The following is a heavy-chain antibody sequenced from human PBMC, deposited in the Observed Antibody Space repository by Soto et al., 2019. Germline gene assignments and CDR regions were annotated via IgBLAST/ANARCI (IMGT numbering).Heavy chain of an antibody. CDR3: ARAGQYYDASGYAD. J-gene: IGHJ4*02. CDR1: GYSFVTSG. V-gene: IGHV1-18*01. D-gene: IGHD3-22*01. Sequence: QVKLVQSGTEVKKPGASIKVSCKASGYSFVTSGMTWVRQAPGQGLEWMGWISVYNGNTNYDQKLQDRVTMTTDTSINTAYLEVRNLRSDDTAVYYCARAGQYYDASGYADWGQGTLVTVSS. CDR2: ISVYNGNT.